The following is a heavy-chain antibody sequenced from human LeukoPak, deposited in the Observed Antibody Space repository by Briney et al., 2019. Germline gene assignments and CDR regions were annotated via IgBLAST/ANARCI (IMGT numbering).Heavy chain of an antibody. J-gene: IGHJ4*02. V-gene: IGHV4-31*03. CDR3: ARATTVPCFDY. Sequence: MSSETLSLTCTVSGGSISSGGYYWSWIRQHPGKGLEWIGYIYYSGSTYYNPSLKSRVTISVDTSKNQFSLKLSSVTAADTAVYYCARATTVPCFDYWGQGTLVTVSS. CDR2: IYYSGST. CDR1: GGSISSGGYY. D-gene: IGHD4-17*01.